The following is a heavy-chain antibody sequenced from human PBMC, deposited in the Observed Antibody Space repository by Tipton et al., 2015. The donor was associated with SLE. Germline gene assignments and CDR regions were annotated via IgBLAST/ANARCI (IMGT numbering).Heavy chain of an antibody. J-gene: IGHJ1*01. Sequence: TLSLTCTVSGGSVSSGSYYWSWIRQPPGKGLEWIGYIYYSGSTYYNPSLKSRVTISVDTSKNQFSLSLSSLTAADTAVYYCARAAGYYSSFFQHWGQGTLVTVSS. V-gene: IGHV4-30-4*08. CDR3: ARAAGYYSSFFQH. CDR1: GGSVSSGSYY. D-gene: IGHD3-9*01. CDR2: IYYSGST.